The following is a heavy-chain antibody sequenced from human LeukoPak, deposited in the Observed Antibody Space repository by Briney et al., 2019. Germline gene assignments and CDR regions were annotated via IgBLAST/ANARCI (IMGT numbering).Heavy chain of an antibody. CDR2: IYASGST. J-gene: IGHJ4*02. CDR3: ARDVGYYDSSAFDS. CDR1: GGSISFYY. D-gene: IGHD3-22*01. Sequence: SETLSLTCTVSGGSISFYYWNWIRQPAGKGLEWIGRIYASGSTKYNPSLKSRVTMSVDTSKNQFSLKLNFVTAADTAVYYCARDVGYYDSSAFDSWGQGTLVTVSS. V-gene: IGHV4-4*07.